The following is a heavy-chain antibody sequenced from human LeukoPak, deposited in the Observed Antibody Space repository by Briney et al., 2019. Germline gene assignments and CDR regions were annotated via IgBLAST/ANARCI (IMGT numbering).Heavy chain of an antibody. Sequence: PSETLSLTCTVSGGSVSSGSYYWSWIRQPPGKGREWIGYIYYSGSTNYNPSLKSRVTISVDTSKNQFSLKLSSVTAADTAVYYCARDSLWWFFDPWGQGTLVTVSS. CDR3: ARDSLWWFFDP. V-gene: IGHV4-61*01. D-gene: IGHD2-21*01. CDR1: GGSVSSGSYY. CDR2: IYYSGST. J-gene: IGHJ5*02.